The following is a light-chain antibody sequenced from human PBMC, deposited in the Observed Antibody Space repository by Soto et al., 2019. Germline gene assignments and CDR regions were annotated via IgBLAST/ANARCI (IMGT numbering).Light chain of an antibody. V-gene: IGKV1-5*03. CDR2: KAS. Sequence: DIQMTQSPSTLSGSVGDRVTITCRASQTISSWLAWYQQKPVKAPKLLIYKASTLKSGVPSRFSGSGSGTEFTLTISSLPPDEFATYYCQHYNSYSEAFGQGTKVELK. J-gene: IGKJ1*01. CDR3: QHYNSYSEA. CDR1: QTISSW.